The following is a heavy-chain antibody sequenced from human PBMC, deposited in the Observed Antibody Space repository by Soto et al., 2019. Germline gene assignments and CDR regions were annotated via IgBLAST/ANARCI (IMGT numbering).Heavy chain of an antibody. D-gene: IGHD3-9*01. CDR2: ISGRGEST. CDR3: AKAFDYTYVGSGGHNDY. CDR1: GFTFSSYA. J-gene: IGHJ4*02. V-gene: IGHV3-23*01. Sequence: EVQLLESGGGLVQPGGSLRLSCAASGFTFSSYAMSWVRQAPGKGLEWVSAISGRGESTYYADSVKGRFTISRDNSKNTLYLQVKSLGAEDTAVYYCAKAFDYTYVGSGGHNDYWGQGTLVTVSS.